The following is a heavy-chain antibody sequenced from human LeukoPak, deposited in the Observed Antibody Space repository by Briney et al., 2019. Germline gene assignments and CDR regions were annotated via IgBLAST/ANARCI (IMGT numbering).Heavy chain of an antibody. D-gene: IGHD1-26*01. Sequence: GASVQVSCKASGYTFTSYGISWVRQAPGQGLEWMGWISAYNGNTNYAQKLQGRVTMTTDTSTSTAYMELRSLRSDDTAVYYCARAGELGVGATTEDYYGMDVWGQGTTVTVSS. J-gene: IGHJ6*02. V-gene: IGHV1-18*01. CDR2: ISAYNGNT. CDR1: GYTFTSYG. CDR3: ARAGELGVGATTEDYYGMDV.